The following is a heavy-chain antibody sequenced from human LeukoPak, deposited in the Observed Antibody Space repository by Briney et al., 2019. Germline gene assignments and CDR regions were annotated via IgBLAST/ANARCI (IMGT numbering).Heavy chain of an antibody. Sequence: GPVKVSCKASGYTFTSYYMHWVRQAPGQGLEWMGIINPSGGSTSYAQKFQGRVTMTRDTSTSTVYMELSSLRSEDTAVYYCARASAGSRIAAAGPFDYRGQGTLVTVSS. J-gene: IGHJ4*02. V-gene: IGHV1-46*01. CDR1: GYTFTSYY. D-gene: IGHD6-13*01. CDR2: INPSGGST. CDR3: ARASAGSRIAAAGPFDY.